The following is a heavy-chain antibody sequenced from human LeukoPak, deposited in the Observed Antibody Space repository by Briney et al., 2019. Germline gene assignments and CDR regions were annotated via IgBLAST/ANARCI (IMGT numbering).Heavy chain of an antibody. CDR3: ARGQPGPYCYDSSAYYYAFDI. Sequence: GGSLRLSCAASGFTFSSYSMNWVRQAPGKGLEWVSSISSSGNYIYYADSVKGRFTISRDNAKNSLYLQMNSLRAEDTALYYCARGQPGPYCYDSSAYYYAFDIWGQGTMVTVSS. V-gene: IGHV3-21*01. D-gene: IGHD3-22*01. J-gene: IGHJ3*02. CDR2: ISSSGNYI. CDR1: GFTFSSYS.